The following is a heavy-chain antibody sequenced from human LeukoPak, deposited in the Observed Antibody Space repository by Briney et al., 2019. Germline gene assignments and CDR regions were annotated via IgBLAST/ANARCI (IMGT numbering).Heavy chain of an antibody. CDR2: IYYSGRT. V-gene: IGHV4-59*01. CDR3: ARDRSDGSGYYGYYFDY. Sequence: PSETLSLTCTVSGGSISSDHWNWIRQPPGKGLEWIGCIYYSGRTYYNPSLKSRVSISVDVSKSQFSLRLTSVTAADTAVYYCARDRSDGSGYYGYYFDYWGQGTLVSVSS. D-gene: IGHD3-22*01. J-gene: IGHJ4*02. CDR1: GGSISSDH.